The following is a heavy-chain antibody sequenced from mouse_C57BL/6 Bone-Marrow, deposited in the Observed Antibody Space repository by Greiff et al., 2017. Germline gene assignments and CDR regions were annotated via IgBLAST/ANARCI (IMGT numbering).Heavy chain of an antibody. CDR1: GYTFTSYG. D-gene: IGHD3-3*01. CDR2: IYPRSGNT. V-gene: IGHV1-81*01. CDR3: ARRGDEAWFAY. Sequence: VKLQESGAELARPGASVKLSCKASGYTFTSYGISWVKQRTGQGLEWIGEIYPRSGNTYYNEKFKGKATLTADKSSSTAYMELRSLTSEDSAVYFCARRGDEAWFAYWGQGTLVTVSA. J-gene: IGHJ3*01.